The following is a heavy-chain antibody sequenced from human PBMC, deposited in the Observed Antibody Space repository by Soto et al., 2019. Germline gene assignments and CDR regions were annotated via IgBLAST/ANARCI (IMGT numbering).Heavy chain of an antibody. CDR2: IKSKTDGGTT. Sequence: EVQLVESGGGLVKPGGSLRLSCAASGFTFSNAWMSWVRQAPGKGLEWVGRIKSKTDGGTTDYAAPVKGRFTISRDDSKNTXYLQMNXXKTEXTAVYYCTPTGYSSNWYGGYYWGQGTLVTVSS. CDR1: GFTFSNAW. D-gene: IGHD6-13*01. J-gene: IGHJ4*02. V-gene: IGHV3-15*01. CDR3: TPTGYSSNWYGGYY.